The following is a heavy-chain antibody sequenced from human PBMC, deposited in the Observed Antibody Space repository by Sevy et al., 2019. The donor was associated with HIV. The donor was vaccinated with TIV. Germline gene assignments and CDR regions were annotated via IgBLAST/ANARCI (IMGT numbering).Heavy chain of an antibody. J-gene: IGHJ4*02. CDR2: INEDASEK. D-gene: IGHD2-2*01. CDR3: VRAIGTADSF. CDR1: GFSLSRYW. V-gene: IGHV3-7*01. Sequence: GGSLRLSCGASGFSLSRYWMLWVRQSPGKGLEWVANINEDASEKYYLESVKGRFTITRDKAQNSVYLQMNNLRVDDRAVDYCVRAIGTADSFWGQGTLVTVSS.